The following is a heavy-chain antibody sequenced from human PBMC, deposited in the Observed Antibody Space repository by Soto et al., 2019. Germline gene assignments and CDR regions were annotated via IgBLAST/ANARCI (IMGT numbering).Heavy chain of an antibody. Sequence: EVQLVESGGGLVQPGGSLRLSCAASGFTFSSYWMHWVRQAPGKGLVWVSRINSDGSSTYYADSVKGRFTISRDNARDTVDLQMNSLRGDDTAVYDCARNWFDPWGQGTLVTVSS. CDR2: INSDGSST. CDR1: GFTFSSYW. CDR3: ARNWFDP. J-gene: IGHJ5*02. V-gene: IGHV3-74*01.